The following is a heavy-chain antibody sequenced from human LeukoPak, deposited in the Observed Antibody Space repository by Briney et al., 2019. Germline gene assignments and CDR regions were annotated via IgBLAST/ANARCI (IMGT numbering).Heavy chain of an antibody. Sequence: ASVKVSCKASGYTFTSYGISWVRQAPGQGLEWMGWISAYNGNTNYAQKLHGRVTMTTDTSTSTAYMELRSLRSDDTAVYYCARHGSGRYRGWFDPWGQGTLVTVSS. CDR1: GYTFTSYG. CDR2: ISAYNGNT. V-gene: IGHV1-18*01. D-gene: IGHD6-19*01. CDR3: ARHGSGRYRGWFDP. J-gene: IGHJ5*02.